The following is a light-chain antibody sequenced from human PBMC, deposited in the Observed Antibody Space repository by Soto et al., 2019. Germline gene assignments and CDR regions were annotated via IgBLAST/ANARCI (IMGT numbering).Light chain of an antibody. Sequence: EIVLTQSPGTLSLSPGERATLSCRASQSVDSTYLAWYQQKPDQSPRLLIYATSTRAAGIPDRFSGSGSGTDFTLTISRLEPDDVAVYYCQQYDTSPPMCTVGQGTKVDIK. V-gene: IGKV3-20*01. CDR2: ATS. CDR1: QSVDSTY. J-gene: IGKJ2*02. CDR3: QQYDTSPPMCT.